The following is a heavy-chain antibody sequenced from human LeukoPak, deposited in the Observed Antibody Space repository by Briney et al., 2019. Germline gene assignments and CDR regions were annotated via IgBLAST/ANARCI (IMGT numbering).Heavy chain of an antibody. CDR2: ISWNAGST. D-gene: IGHD5-18*01. CDR3: AKDISARGYSYAYDY. V-gene: IGHV3-9*01. Sequence: GGSLRLSCAASGFTFDDYAMHWVRQAPGKGLEWVSRISWNAGSTGYADSVKGRFTISRDNAKNSLYLQMNSLRAEDTALYYCAKDISARGYSYAYDYWGQRTLVTVSS. J-gene: IGHJ4*02. CDR1: GFTFDDYA.